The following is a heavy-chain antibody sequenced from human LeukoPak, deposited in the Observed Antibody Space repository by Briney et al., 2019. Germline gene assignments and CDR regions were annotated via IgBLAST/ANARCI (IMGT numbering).Heavy chain of an antibody. Sequence: QPGGSLRLSCAASGFTFSSYAMSWVRQAPGKGLEWVSAISGSGGSTYYADSVKGRFTISRDNSKNTLYLQMNSLRAEDTAVYYCARVLLEWLFYFDYWGQGTLVTVSS. D-gene: IGHD3-3*01. CDR1: GFTFSSYA. V-gene: IGHV3-23*01. CDR3: ARVLLEWLFYFDY. CDR2: ISGSGGST. J-gene: IGHJ4*02.